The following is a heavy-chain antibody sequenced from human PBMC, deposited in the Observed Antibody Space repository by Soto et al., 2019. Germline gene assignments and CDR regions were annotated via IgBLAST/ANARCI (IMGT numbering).Heavy chain of an antibody. Sequence: GGSLRVSCAASGFTFSVYYMTWIRQAPGKGLEWVSYISGSGSTIYYADSVKGRFTISRDNAKSSLYLQMNSLRAEDTAVYYCAREGQVYWGQGTLVTVSS. V-gene: IGHV3-11*01. J-gene: IGHJ4*02. CDR1: GFTFSVYY. CDR2: ISGSGSTI. CDR3: AREGQVY.